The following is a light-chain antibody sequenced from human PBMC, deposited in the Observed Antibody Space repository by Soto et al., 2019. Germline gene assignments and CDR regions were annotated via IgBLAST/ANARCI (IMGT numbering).Light chain of an antibody. J-gene: IGKJ2*01. CDR1: QSIDGW. CDR3: QQYNSYPKT. V-gene: IGKV1-5*03. CDR2: RAS. Sequence: DVQMTQSPSTLYASIGDTVTITCRASQSIDGWLAWYQQKPGRLPKLLIYRASILENGVPSRFSGRRSGTEFTLTISRLRPDDLGTYFCQQYNSYPKTFGEGTKL.